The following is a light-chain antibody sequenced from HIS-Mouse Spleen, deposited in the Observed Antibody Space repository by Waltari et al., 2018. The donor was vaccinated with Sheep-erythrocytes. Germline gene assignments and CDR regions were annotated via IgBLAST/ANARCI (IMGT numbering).Light chain of an antibody. CDR3: SSYTSSSTQV. Sequence: QSALTQPASVSGSPGQSITISCPGTSSDVGGYNYVSWYQQHPGKAPKLMIYEVSNRPSGVSNRFSGSKSGNTASLTISGLQAEYEADYYCSSYTSSSTQVFGGGTKLTVL. J-gene: IGLJ2*01. CDR2: EVS. CDR1: SSDVGGYNY. V-gene: IGLV2-14*01.